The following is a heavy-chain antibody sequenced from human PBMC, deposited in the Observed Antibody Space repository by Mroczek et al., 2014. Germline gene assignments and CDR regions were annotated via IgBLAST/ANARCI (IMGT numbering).Heavy chain of an antibody. CDR1: GFTFSSYA. J-gene: IGHJ3*02. CDR3: AKDRITYSKGTSDAFDI. V-gene: IGHV3-23*04. D-gene: IGHD4-11*01. Sequence: VQLVESGGGLVQPGGSLRLSCAASGFTFSSYAMSWVRQAPGKGLEWVSAISGSGGSTYYADSVKGRFTISRDNSKNTLYLQMNSLRAEDTAVYYCAKDRITYSKGTSDAFDIWGQGTMVTVSS. CDR2: ISGSGGST.